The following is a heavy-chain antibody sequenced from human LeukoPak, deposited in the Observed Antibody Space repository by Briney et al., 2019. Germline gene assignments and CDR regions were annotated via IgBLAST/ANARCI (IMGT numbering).Heavy chain of an antibody. Sequence: GASVKVSCKASGYTFTSYGISWVRQAPGQGLEWMGWISAYNGNTNYAQKLQGRVTMTTDTSTSTAYMELRSLRSDDTAVYYCARATMVQGVITPPFVYWGQGTLVTVSS. V-gene: IGHV1-18*01. CDR3: ARATMVQGVITPPFVY. CDR2: ISAYNGNT. J-gene: IGHJ4*02. CDR1: GYTFTSYG. D-gene: IGHD3-10*01.